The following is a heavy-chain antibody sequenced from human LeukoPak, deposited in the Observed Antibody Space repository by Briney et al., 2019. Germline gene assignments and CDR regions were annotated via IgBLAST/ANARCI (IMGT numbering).Heavy chain of an antibody. CDR1: GGSISSYY. Sequence: PSETLSLTCTVSGGSISSYYWSWIRQPPGKGLEWIGYIYYSGSTNYNPSLKSRVTISVDTSKNQFSLKLSSVTAADTAVYYCARRDIFTGYPFGYYYYYMDVWGKGTTVTVSS. D-gene: IGHD3-9*01. CDR2: IYYSGST. J-gene: IGHJ6*03. CDR3: ARRDIFTGYPFGYYYYYMDV. V-gene: IGHV4-59*08.